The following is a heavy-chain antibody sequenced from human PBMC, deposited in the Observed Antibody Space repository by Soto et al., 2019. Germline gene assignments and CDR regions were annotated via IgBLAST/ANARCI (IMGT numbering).Heavy chain of an antibody. D-gene: IGHD5-18*01. CDR1: GVSIGSHDW. CDR3: ATRDTGRVY. Sequence: QVQLQESGPGLVKPSGTLSLTCAVSGVSIGSHDWWTWFRQPPGKGLEWIGESNQSGNTNYNSSLESRVTISLDKSKNHFSLQLSSVTVADTAVYYCATRDTGRVYWGQGTLVTVSS. V-gene: IGHV4-4*02. CDR2: SNQSGNT. J-gene: IGHJ4*02.